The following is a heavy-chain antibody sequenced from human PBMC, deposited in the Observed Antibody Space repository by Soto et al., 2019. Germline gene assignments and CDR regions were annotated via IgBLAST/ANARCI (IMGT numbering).Heavy chain of an antibody. V-gene: IGHV3-48*02. Sequence: EVQLVESGGGSVQPGGSLTLSCVASGLSFGDYGMNWVRQAPGQGLVWIAYITGTSYTIDYADSVKGRFTISRDNGRNSLFLHMNSLRHDDTAVYYCVKGPRWDEDYYYGMDVWGPGTTVTVSS. CDR3: VKGPRWDEDYYYGMDV. D-gene: IGHD1-26*01. J-gene: IGHJ6*02. CDR2: ITGTSYTI. CDR1: GLSFGDYG.